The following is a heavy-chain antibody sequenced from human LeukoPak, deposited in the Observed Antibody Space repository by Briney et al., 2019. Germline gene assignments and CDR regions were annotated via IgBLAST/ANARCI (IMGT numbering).Heavy chain of an antibody. CDR1: GYTFTSYY. J-gene: IGHJ4*02. D-gene: IGHD3-22*01. CDR3: ARASSSGRRFDY. Sequence: ASVKVSCKASGYTFTSYYMHWVRQAPGQGLEWMGIINPSGGTTTSYAQKFQGRVTMTRDTSTSTVDMELSSLTSEDTAVYYCARASSSGRRFDYCGQGTLVTVSS. V-gene: IGHV1-46*01. CDR2: INPSGGTTT.